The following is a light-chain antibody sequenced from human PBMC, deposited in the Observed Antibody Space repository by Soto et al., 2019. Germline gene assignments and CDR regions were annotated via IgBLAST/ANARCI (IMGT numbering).Light chain of an antibody. J-gene: IGLJ1*01. CDR2: DTT. V-gene: IGLV1-51*01. CDR1: SSNIGKNF. CDR3: ATWDSSLSSYV. Sequence: QSVLTQPPSLSAAPGQRITITCSGSSSNIGKNFVSWYQQLPGTAPKLLIYDTTQRLSGIPDRVSGSKSGTSATLGITGLQTGDEADYYCATWDSSLSSYVFGTGTQLTVL.